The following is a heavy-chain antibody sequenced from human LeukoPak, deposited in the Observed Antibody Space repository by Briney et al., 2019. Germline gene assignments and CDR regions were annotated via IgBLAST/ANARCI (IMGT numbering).Heavy chain of an antibody. D-gene: IGHD3-22*01. J-gene: IGHJ4*02. CDR3: AKERYYYDSSGYYFY. CDR1: GFTFSSYS. V-gene: IGHV3-21*01. Sequence: PGGSLRLSCAASGFTFSSYSMNWVRQAPGKGLEWVSSISSSSSYIYYADSVKGRFTISRDNAKNSLYLQMNSLRAEDTAVYYCAKERYYYDSSGYYFYWGQGTLVTVSS. CDR2: ISSSSSYI.